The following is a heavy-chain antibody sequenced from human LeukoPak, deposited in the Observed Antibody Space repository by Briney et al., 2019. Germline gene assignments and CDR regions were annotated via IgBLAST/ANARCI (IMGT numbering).Heavy chain of an antibody. CDR2: IYYSGST. V-gene: IGHV4-59*08. J-gene: IGHJ3*02. D-gene: IGHD3-3*01. CDR3: ARWGPYDLPI. Sequence: ASETLSLTCIVSGGSISNFYWSWIRQPPGKALECIGSIYYSGSTNYNPSLKSRVTISVDTSKNQFPLKLMSVTAADTAVYYCARWGPYDLPIWGQGIMVTVSS. CDR1: GGSISNFY.